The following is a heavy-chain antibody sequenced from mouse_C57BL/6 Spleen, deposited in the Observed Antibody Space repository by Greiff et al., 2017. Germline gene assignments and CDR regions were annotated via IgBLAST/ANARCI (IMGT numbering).Heavy chain of an antibody. D-gene: IGHD3-2*02. CDR1: GYTFTSYW. V-gene: IGHV1-69*01. J-gene: IGHJ3*01. CDR3: ARSADSSGPFAY. Sequence: VKLQQPGAELVMPGASVKLSCKASGYTFTSYWMHWVKQRPGQGLEWIGEIDPSDSYTNYNQKFKGKSTLTVDKSSSTAYMQLSSLTSEDSAVYYCARSADSSGPFAYWGQGTLVTVSA. CDR2: IDPSDSYT.